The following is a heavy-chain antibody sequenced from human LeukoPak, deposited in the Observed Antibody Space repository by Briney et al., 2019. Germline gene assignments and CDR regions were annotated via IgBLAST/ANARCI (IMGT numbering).Heavy chain of an antibody. CDR1: GFTFISYW. V-gene: IGHV3-7*01. J-gene: IGHJ3*02. CDR3: ASCKGDAFDI. CDR2: IKQDGSEK. Sequence: PGGSLRLSSAASGFTFISYWISWVPQAPGKGLGWVANIKQDGSEKYYVDSVKGRFTISRDNAKNSLYLQMNSLRAEDTAVYYCASCKGDAFDIWGQGTMVTVSS.